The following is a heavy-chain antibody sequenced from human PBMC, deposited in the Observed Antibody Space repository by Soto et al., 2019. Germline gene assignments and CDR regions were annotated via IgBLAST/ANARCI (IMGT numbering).Heavy chain of an antibody. CDR1: GYTFTSHH. D-gene: IGHD3-10*01. V-gene: IGHV1-46*03. Sequence: QVQLVQSGAEVKKPGALVKVSCKASGYTFTSHHMHWVRQVPGEGLDWMGMINPRSGGTNSPQKFQGRVTMSRDTPTSTVYMELSSLRSEDTAVYYCCSLDYGQWYWGQGTLVTVSS. J-gene: IGHJ4*02. CDR2: INPRSGGT. CDR3: CSLDYGQWY.